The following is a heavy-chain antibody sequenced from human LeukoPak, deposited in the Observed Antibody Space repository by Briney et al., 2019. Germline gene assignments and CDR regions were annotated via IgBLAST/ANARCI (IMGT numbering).Heavy chain of an antibody. J-gene: IGHJ5*02. D-gene: IGHD3-10*01. V-gene: IGHV4-39*01. CDR2: IYYSGST. Sequence: SETLSLTCTVSGGSISSSSYYWGWIRQPPGKGLEWIGNIYYSGSTSYNPSLKSRVTISVDTSKNQFSLKLSSVTVADTAVYYCARNRYYYGSGNYGVPNWFDPWGQGTLVTVSS. CDR1: GGSISSSSYY. CDR3: ARNRYYYGSGNYGVPNWFDP.